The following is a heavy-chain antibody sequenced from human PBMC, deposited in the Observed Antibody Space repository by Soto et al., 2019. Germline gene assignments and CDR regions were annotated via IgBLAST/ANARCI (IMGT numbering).Heavy chain of an antibody. CDR3: ATLYYGSGSYYSGFDY. D-gene: IGHD3-10*01. CDR1: GGSISSGDYY. CDR2: IYYSGST. V-gene: IGHV4-30-4*01. Sequence: PSETLSLTCTVSGGSISSGDYYWSWIRQPPGKGLEWIGYIYYSGSTYYNPSLKSRVTISVDTSKNQFSLKLSSVTAADTAVYYCATLYYGSGSYYSGFDYWGQGTLVTVYS. J-gene: IGHJ4*02.